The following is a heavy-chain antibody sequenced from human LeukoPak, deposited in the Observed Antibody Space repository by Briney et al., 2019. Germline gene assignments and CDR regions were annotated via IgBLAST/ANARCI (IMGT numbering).Heavy chain of an antibody. J-gene: IGHJ5*02. CDR3: ARDRGDIVVVPAAIWFDP. CDR1: GCTFSSYA. Sequence: ASVKVSCTASGCTFSSYAISWVRQAPGQGLEWMGGIIPIFGRANYAQKFQGRVTITADKSTSTAYMELSSLRSEDTAVYYCARDRGDIVVVPAAIWFDPWGQGTLVTVSS. D-gene: IGHD2-2*01. V-gene: IGHV1-69*06. CDR2: IIPIFGRA.